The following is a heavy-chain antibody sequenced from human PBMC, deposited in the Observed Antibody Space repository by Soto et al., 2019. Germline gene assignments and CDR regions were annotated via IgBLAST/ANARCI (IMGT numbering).Heavy chain of an antibody. CDR1: GGSISSSSYY. D-gene: IGHD3-3*01. CDR3: ARQGTYYDFWSGYQRSHYFDY. CDR2: IYYSGST. V-gene: IGHV4-39*01. Sequence: SETLSLTCTVSGGSISSSSYYWGWIRQPPGKGLEWIGSIYYSGSTYYNPSLKSRVTISVDTSKNQFSLKLSSVTAADTAVYYCARQGTYYDFWSGYQRSHYFDYWGQGTLVTVSS. J-gene: IGHJ4*02.